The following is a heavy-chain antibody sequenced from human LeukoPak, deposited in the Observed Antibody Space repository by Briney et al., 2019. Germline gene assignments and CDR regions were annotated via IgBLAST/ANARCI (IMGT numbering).Heavy chain of an antibody. D-gene: IGHD4-17*01. CDR2: IYTSGST. J-gene: IGHJ3*02. CDR3: AGAGGDYGDYSFAFDI. Sequence: SETLSLTCTVSGGSISSYYWSWIRQPAGKGLEWIGRIYTSGSTNYNPSLKSRVTISVDTSKNQFSLKLSSVTAADTAVYYCAGAGGDYGDYSFAFDIWGQGTMVTVSS. CDR1: GGSISSYY. V-gene: IGHV4-4*07.